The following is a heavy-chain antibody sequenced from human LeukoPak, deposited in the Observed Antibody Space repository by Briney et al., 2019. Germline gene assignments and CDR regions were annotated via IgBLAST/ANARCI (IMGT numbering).Heavy chain of an antibody. V-gene: IGHV3-30*04. CDR3: ARETDYGGPLDAFDI. Sequence: PGGSLRLSCAASGFTFSSYAMHWVRQAPGKGLEWVAVISYDGSNRYYADSVKGRFTISRDNSKNTLYLQMNSLRAEDTAVYYCARETDYGGPLDAFDIWGQGTMVTVSS. D-gene: IGHD4-23*01. CDR2: ISYDGSNR. J-gene: IGHJ3*02. CDR1: GFTFSSYA.